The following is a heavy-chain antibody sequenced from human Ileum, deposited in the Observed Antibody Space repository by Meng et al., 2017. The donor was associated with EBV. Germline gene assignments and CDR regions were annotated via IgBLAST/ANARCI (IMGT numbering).Heavy chain of an antibody. V-gene: IGHV4-39*01. CDR2: IYHTGST. CDR3: ARRDTAWFDP. CDR1: GGSITSYSYY. D-gene: IGHD2-21*02. J-gene: IGHJ5*02. Sequence: KESDPGLVKPSETLSLTCSVSGGSITSYSYYWGWIRQPPGKGLEWIATIYHTGSTYYNPSLKSRVTISVDTSKNEFSLKVTSVTAADTALYYCARRDTAWFDPWGRGTLVTVSS.